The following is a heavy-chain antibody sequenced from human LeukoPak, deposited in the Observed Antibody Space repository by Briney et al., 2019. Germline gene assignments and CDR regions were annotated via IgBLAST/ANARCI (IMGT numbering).Heavy chain of an antibody. Sequence: SETLSLTCTVSGGSISSYYWSWVRQPPAKGLEWHGYMYYSGSTNYNPSLKSRVTISVDTSKNQFSLKLSSVTAADTAVDYWAWFGYCDRLGDYWGQGTLVTVSS. CDR3: AWFGYCDRLGDY. CDR1: GGSISSYY. J-gene: IGHJ4*02. V-gene: IGHV4-59*01. CDR2: MYYSGST. D-gene: IGHD3-10*01.